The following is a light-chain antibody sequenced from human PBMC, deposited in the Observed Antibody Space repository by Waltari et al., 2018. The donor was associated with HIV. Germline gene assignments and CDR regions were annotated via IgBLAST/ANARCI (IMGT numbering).Light chain of an antibody. CDR1: QAVSSN. J-gene: IGKJ1*01. CDR2: AAS. Sequence: EIVMTQSPATLSVSPGQRVTLSCRASQAVSSNVAWYQQKPGQSPRLLIFAASTRATGVTARVNGNGFGTDFTLSITNLQSEYFAVYHCQQYVEWPLTFGQGTKLEV. CDR3: QQYVEWPLT. V-gene: IGKV3-15*01.